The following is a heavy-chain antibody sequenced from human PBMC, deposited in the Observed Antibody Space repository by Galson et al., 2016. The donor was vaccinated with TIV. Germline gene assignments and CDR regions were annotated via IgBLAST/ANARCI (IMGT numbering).Heavy chain of an antibody. J-gene: IGHJ5*02. CDR3: ARGQSDSRGFDP. CDR2: INPSRGGT. V-gene: IGHV1-2*04. CDR1: GYSFTDYY. Sequence: SVKVSCKASGYSFTDYYIHWVRQAPGQGLEWMGWINPSRGGTFYAQRFQDWVTMTRDTSNSTTYMDLSRLGPNDTAVYNCARGQSDSRGFDPWGQGTLVTVSS. D-gene: IGHD2-21*02.